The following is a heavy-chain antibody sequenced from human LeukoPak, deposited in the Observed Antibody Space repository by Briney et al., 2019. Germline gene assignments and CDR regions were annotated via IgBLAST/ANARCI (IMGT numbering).Heavy chain of an antibody. V-gene: IGHV3-7*01. J-gene: IGHJ4*02. Sequence: PGGSLRLSCAASGFTFSSYWMYWVRQVPGKGLEWVANIKQDGSEKYYVDSVKGRFTISRDNAKNSLYLQMNSLRAEDTAMYYCASSAIAPFGSWGQGTLVTVSS. CDR2: IKQDGSEK. CDR3: ASSAIAPFGS. D-gene: IGHD6-13*01. CDR1: GFTFSSYW.